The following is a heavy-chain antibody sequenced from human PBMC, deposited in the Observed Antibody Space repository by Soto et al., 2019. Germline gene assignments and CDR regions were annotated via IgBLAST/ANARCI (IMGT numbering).Heavy chain of an antibody. CDR1: GGPISSGGYY. CDR2: IYYSGST. J-gene: IGHJ3*02. V-gene: IGHV4-31*03. Sequence: SETLSLTCTVSGGPISSGGYYWSWIRQHPGKGLEWIGYIYYSGSTYYNPSLKSRVTISVDTSKNQFSLKLSSVTAADTAVYYCESSYGSGALDIWGQGTMVTVSS. CDR3: ESSYGSGALDI. D-gene: IGHD3-10*01.